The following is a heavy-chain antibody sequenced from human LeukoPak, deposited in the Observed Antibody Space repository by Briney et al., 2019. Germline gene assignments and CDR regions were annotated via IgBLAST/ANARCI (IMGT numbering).Heavy chain of an antibody. J-gene: IGHJ4*02. CDR1: GFTFSDYY. D-gene: IGHD3/OR15-3a*01. V-gene: IGHV3-53*01. CDR3: AREGLWTFDY. CDR2: IYSGDKT. Sequence: GGSLRLSCAASGFTFSDYYMSWIRQAPGKGLEWVSVIYSGDKTYYADSVKGRFTISRDNSKNTLYLQMSSLRAEDTAVYYCAREGLWTFDYWGQGTLVTVSS.